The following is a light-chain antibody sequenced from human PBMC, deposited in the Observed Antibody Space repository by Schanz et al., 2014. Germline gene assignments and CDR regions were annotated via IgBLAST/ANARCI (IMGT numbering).Light chain of an antibody. CDR2: EVS. J-gene: IGLJ2*01. V-gene: IGLV2-14*01. Sequence: QSALTQPASVSGSPGQSITISCTGTGSDVGGYNYVSWYQQYPGKAPKLMIYEVSKRPSGVPDRFSASKSGTSVSLAISGLQSEDEADYYCAAWDDSLNGVVFGGGTKLTVL. CDR3: AAWDDSLNGVV. CDR1: GSDVGGYNY.